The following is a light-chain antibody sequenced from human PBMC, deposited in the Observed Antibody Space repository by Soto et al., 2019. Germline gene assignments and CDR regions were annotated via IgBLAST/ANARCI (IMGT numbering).Light chain of an antibody. Sequence: EIVLTQSPATLSSFPGDRVTLSCRASQAVNTRLAWYQHRPGQVPRLLIYLASNRAAGVPARFSGSGSGTDFTLTISDVEPEDFAVYYCHQRQSWPRTFGQGTTVDI. CDR2: LAS. CDR3: HQRQSWPRT. CDR1: QAVNTR. J-gene: IGKJ1*01. V-gene: IGKV3-11*01.